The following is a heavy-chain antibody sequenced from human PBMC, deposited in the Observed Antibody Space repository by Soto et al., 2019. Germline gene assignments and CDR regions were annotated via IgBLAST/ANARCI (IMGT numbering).Heavy chain of an antibody. CDR1: GFTFSSYG. CDR2: IWYDGSNK. J-gene: IGHJ6*02. D-gene: IGHD2-15*01. V-gene: IGHV3-33*01. CDR3: ARRAVVVVAATQNYYYGMDV. Sequence: GGSLRLSCAASGFTFSSYGMHWVRQAPGKGLEWVAVIWYDGSNKYYADSVKGRFTISRDNSKNTLYLQMNSLRAEDTAVYYCARRAVVVVAATQNYYYGMDVWGQGTTVTVSS.